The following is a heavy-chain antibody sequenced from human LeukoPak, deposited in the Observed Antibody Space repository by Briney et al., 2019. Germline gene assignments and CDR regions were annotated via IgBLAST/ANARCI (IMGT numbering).Heavy chain of an antibody. CDR2: ISSSSSYI. J-gene: IGHJ4*02. Sequence: GGSLRLSCAASGFTFSSYSINWVRQAPGKGLEWVSSISSSSSYIYYADSVKGRFTISRDNAKNSLYLQMNSLRAEDTAVYYCAREDIAVAGTAFDYWGQGTLVTVSS. CDR3: AREDIAVAGTAFDY. V-gene: IGHV3-21*01. D-gene: IGHD6-19*01. CDR1: GFTFSSYS.